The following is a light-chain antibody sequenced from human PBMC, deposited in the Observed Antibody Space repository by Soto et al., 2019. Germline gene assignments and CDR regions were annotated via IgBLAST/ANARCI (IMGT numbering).Light chain of an antibody. J-gene: IGLJ1*01. V-gene: IGLV2-8*01. CDR1: SSDVGGYNY. CDR2: EVN. CDR3: SSFAGTFFV. Sequence: SVLTQPPSASGSPGQSVTISCTGNSSDVGGYNYVSWYQQHPGKVPKVLISEVNKRPSGVPDRFSGSKSGNTASLTVSVLQADDEADYYCSSFAGTFFVFGTGTKVTVL.